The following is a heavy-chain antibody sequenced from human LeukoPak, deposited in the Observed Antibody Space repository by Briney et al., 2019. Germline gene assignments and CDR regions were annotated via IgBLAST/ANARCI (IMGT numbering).Heavy chain of an antibody. CDR1: GFTFSSYA. CDR3: ARGDWGSPLDY. CDR2: ISYDGSNK. D-gene: IGHD3-16*01. J-gene: IGHJ4*02. Sequence: PGRSLRLSCAASGFTFSSYAMHWVRQAPGKGLEWVAVISYDGSNKYYADSVKGRFTISRDNSKNTLYLQMNSLRAEDTAVYYCARGDWGSPLDYWGQGTLVTVSS. V-gene: IGHV3-30-3*01.